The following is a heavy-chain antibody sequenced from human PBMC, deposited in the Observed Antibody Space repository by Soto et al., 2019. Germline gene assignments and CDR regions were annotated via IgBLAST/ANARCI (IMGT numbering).Heavy chain of an antibody. D-gene: IGHD5-18*01. CDR2: ISSSSSTI. J-gene: IGHJ4*02. V-gene: IGHV3-48*01. CDR1: GFTFSSYS. Sequence: EVQLVESGGGLVQPGGSLRLSCAASGFTFSSYSMNWVRQAPGKGLEWVSYISSSSSTIYYADSVKGRFTISKDNAKNSLYLQMNSLRAEDTAVYHCATDWGYSYGPNDYWGQGTLVTVSS. CDR3: ATDWGYSYGPNDY.